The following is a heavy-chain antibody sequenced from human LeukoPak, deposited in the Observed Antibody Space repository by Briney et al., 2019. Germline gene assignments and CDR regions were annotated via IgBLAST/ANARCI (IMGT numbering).Heavy chain of an antibody. V-gene: IGHV3-48*03. CDR1: GFTFSSYE. CDR2: ISSSGSTI. Sequence: GGSLRHSCAASGFTFSSYEINWVGQAHGKGLEWVSYISSSGSTIYYADSVKGRFTISRDNSRNTLYLQMNSLRAEDTAVYYCAKDGVWIGEKKANMDVWGKGTSV. CDR3: AKDGVWIGEKKANMDV. D-gene: IGHD3-10*01. J-gene: IGHJ6*03.